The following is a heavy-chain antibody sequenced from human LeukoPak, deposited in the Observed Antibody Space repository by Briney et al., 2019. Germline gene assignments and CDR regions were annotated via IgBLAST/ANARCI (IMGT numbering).Heavy chain of an antibody. CDR3: ARGEADLNFDY. Sequence: SETLSLTCTVSGDSISSYYWSWIRQPPGKGLEWIGYIYYSGSTNYNPSLKSRVTISVDTSKNQFSLKLSSVTAADTAVYYCARGEADLNFDYWGQGTLVTVSS. CDR1: GDSISSYY. D-gene: IGHD6-13*01. CDR2: IYYSGST. V-gene: IGHV4-59*01. J-gene: IGHJ4*02.